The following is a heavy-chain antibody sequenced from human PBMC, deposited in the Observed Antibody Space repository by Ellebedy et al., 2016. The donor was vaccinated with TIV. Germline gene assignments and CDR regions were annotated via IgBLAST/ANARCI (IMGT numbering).Heavy chain of an antibody. CDR2: ISSSSSYT. V-gene: IGHV3-11*06. D-gene: IGHD4-17*01. CDR3: ARWPSGDAPLDY. J-gene: IGHJ4*02. Sequence: GESLKISCAASGFTFSDYYMSWIRQAPGKGLEWVSYISSSSSYTNYADSVKGRFTISRDNAKNSLYLQVNSLRVEDTAVYYCARWPSGDAPLDYWGQGTLVTVSS. CDR1: GFTFSDYY.